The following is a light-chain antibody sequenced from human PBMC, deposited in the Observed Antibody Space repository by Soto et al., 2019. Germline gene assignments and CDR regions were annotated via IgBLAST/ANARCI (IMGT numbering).Light chain of an antibody. Sequence: EIVLTQSPGTLSLSPGERATLSCRASQSVSSSYLAWYQQKPGQAPRLLIYGASSRATGIPDRFSGSGSGTDFTLTISRLEPEDFAVYYCQQYGISAWTFGQGTQGEIK. CDR3: QQYGISAWT. CDR2: GAS. V-gene: IGKV3-20*01. CDR1: QSVSSSY. J-gene: IGKJ1*01.